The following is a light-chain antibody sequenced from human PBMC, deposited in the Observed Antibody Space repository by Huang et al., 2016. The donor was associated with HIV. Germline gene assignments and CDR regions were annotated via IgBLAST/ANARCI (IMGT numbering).Light chain of an antibody. V-gene: IGKV3-20*01. CDR1: QRVSSSY. CDR3: QQYGSSPYT. J-gene: IGKJ2*01. CDR2: GAS. Sequence: EIVLTQSPGTLSLSPGERATPSCRASQRVSSSYLAWDQQKPGQAPWLLIYGASSRATGIPDRFSGSGSGTDFTLTISRLEPEDFAVYYCQQYGSSPYTFGQGTKLEIK.